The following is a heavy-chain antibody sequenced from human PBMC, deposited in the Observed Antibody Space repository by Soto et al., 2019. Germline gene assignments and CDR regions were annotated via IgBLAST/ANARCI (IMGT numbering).Heavy chain of an antibody. Sequence: QVQLVQSGAEVKKPGASVKVSCKASGYTFTSYGISWVRQAPGQGLEWMGWISAYNGNTNYVQKLQGRVTMTTDTSTSTAYMERRGRRSDDTAVYYCARDPVAGNQGWCYGMDVWGQGTRVTVSS. D-gene: IGHD6-19*01. V-gene: IGHV1-18*01. CDR2: ISAYNGNT. CDR3: ARDPVAGNQGWCYGMDV. J-gene: IGHJ6*02. CDR1: GYTFTSYG.